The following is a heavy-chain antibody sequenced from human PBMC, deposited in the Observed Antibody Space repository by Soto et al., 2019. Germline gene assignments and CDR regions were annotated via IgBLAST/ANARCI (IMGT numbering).Heavy chain of an antibody. J-gene: IGHJ1*01. CDR1: GASVVSTKW. Sequence: SETLSLTCAVSGASVVSTKWWCWVRQPPGKGLEWIGEINHNTNTIYNPSLTSRVTISVDTSKNHFSLKLTSVTAADTAVYYCARGGYSYDKPEYFQHWGQGTLVTVSS. CDR2: INHNTNT. D-gene: IGHD5-18*01. V-gene: IGHV4-4*02. CDR3: ARGGYSYDKPEYFQH.